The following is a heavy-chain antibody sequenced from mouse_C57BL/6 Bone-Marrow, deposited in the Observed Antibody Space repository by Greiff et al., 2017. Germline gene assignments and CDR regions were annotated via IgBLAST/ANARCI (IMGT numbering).Heavy chain of an antibody. J-gene: IGHJ3*01. CDR1: GYSFTSYY. CDR3: ASGFAY. V-gene: IGHV1-66*01. CDR2: IYPGSGNT. Sequence: VKLMESGPELVKPGASVKISCKASGYSFTSYYIHWVKQRPGQGLEWIGWIYPGSGNTKYNEKFKGKATLTADTSSSTAYMQLSSLTSEDSAVYYCASGFAYWGQGTLVTVSA.